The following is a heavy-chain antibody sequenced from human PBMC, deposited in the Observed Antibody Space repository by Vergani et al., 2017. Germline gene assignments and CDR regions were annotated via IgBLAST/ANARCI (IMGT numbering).Heavy chain of an antibody. V-gene: IGHV3-49*04. Sequence: EVHLVESGGGLVQPGRSLRLSCSGSGFTLGDCAMTCVRQAPGKGLEWVAFIWSKPYGGTTEYAASVKGRFTISRDDSKSIAYLQMSSLKAEDTAVYYCTRDRLDDIYAYFDYWGQGTLVTVSP. D-gene: IGHD3-16*01. CDR3: TRDRLDDIYAYFDY. J-gene: IGHJ4*02. CDR2: IWSKPYGGTT. CDR1: GFTLGDCA.